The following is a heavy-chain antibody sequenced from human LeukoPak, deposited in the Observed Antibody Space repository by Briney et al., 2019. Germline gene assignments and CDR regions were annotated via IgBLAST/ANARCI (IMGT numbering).Heavy chain of an antibody. CDR3: AIHGGGTIRIEAFNV. J-gene: IGHJ3*01. CDR2: ISGDGRDI. V-gene: IGHV3-23*01. D-gene: IGHD3-3*01. Sequence: GGSLRLFWAASGFSVGSSYRRWVRQSPGKGLEWVSAISGDGRDIFYDDAVKGRFTISRDNSKNTLYLQMNSLRDEDAALYYCAIHGGGTIRIEAFNVWGQGTMVTISS. CDR1: GFSVGSSY.